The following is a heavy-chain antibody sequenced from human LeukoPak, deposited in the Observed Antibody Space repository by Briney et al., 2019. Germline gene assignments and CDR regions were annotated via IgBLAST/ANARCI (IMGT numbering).Heavy chain of an antibody. CDR2: INLNSGDT. CDR3: ARGHSTSSSCDY. Sequence: ASVKVSCKASGYTFSGYCMFWVRQAPGQGLEWMGRINLNSGDTNYAQKFQGRVTLTRDTSITTAYMELRGLISDDTAVYYCARGHSTSSSCDYWGQGTLVTVSS. D-gene: IGHD6-6*01. CDR1: GYTFSGYC. V-gene: IGHV1-2*02. J-gene: IGHJ4*02.